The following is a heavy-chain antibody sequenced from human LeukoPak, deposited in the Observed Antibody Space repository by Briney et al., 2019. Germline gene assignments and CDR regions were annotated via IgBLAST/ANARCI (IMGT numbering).Heavy chain of an antibody. CDR1: GFTFSDYS. J-gene: IGHJ4*02. CDR2: VGISSGNT. V-gene: IGHV3-48*04. CDR3: ARDHRYAFDN. Sequence: GGSLRLSCGASGFTFSDYSMNWVRQAPGKGLEWISYVGISSGNTKYAASVKGRITISGDSAKNSVFLQMNNLRVEDTAVYYCARDHRYAFDNWGQGTLVTVSS. D-gene: IGHD5-12*01.